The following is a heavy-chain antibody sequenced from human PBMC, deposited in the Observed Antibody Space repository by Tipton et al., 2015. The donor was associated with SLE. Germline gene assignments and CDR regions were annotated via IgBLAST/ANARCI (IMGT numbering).Heavy chain of an antibody. CDR3: AREGYSGYARRLLWFDP. D-gene: IGHD5-12*01. Sequence: TLSLTCAVYGGSFSGYYCSWIRQPPGKGLEWIGEINHSGSTNYNPSLKSRVTISVDTSKNQFSLKLSSVTAADTAVYYCAREGYSGYARRLLWFDPWGQGTLVTVSS. V-gene: IGHV4-34*01. J-gene: IGHJ5*02. CDR2: INHSGST. CDR1: GGSFSGYY.